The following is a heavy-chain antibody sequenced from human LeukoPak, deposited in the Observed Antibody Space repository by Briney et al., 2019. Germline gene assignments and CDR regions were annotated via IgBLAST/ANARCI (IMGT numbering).Heavy chain of an antibody. CDR3: ATDRMGPTTAPGP. CDR2: IKPDGGEE. CDR1: GFTFSNYW. V-gene: IGHV3-7*01. D-gene: IGHD1-26*01. Sequence: GGSLRLSCAVSGFTFSNYWMNWVRQAPGMGLEWVANIKPDGGEEHYVDFVKGRFTISRDNAKSSLFLQMNSLRAEDTAVYYCATDRMGPTTAPGPWGQGTLVTVSS. J-gene: IGHJ5*02.